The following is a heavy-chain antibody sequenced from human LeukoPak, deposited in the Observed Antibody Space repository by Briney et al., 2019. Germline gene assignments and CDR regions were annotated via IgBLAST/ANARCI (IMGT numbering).Heavy chain of an antibody. CDR2: IYSGGNT. V-gene: IGHV3-66*01. CDR3: ARKTDSGGQGDY. CDR1: GFTVSRNH. Sequence: GGSLRLSCAASGFTVSRNHMSWVRQAPGKGLECVSVIYSGGNTYYTDSVKGRFTISRDNSKNTLYLQMNSLGAEDTAVYYCARKTDSGGQGDYWGPGTLVTVSS. J-gene: IGHJ4*02. D-gene: IGHD3-22*01.